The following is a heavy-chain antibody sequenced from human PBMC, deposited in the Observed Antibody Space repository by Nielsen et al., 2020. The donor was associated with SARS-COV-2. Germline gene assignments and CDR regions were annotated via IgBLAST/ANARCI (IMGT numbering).Heavy chain of an antibody. CDR2: ISSSGSTI. CDR1: GFTFSDYY. J-gene: IGHJ2*01. V-gene: IGHV3-11*01. D-gene: IGHD3-3*01. CDR3: AKAPEGVFDWYFDL. Sequence: GESLKISCAASGFTFSDYYMSWIRQAPGKGLEWVSYISSSGSTIYYADSVKGRFTISRDNAKNSLYLQMNSLRAEDTAVYYCAKAPEGVFDWYFDLWGRGTLVTVSS.